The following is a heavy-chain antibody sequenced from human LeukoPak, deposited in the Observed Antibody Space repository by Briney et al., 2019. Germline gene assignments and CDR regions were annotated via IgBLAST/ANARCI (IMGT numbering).Heavy chain of an antibody. CDR1: GFTFSSYA. CDR3: ARDLSYSRDDAFDL. V-gene: IGHV3-23*01. Sequence: GGSLRLSCAASGFTFSSYAMSWVRQAPGKGLEWVSAISGGGGSTYYADSVKGRFTISRDDAKDSLYLQMSSLRADDTAVYYCARDLSYSRDDAFDLWGQGTMVTVSS. J-gene: IGHJ3*01. D-gene: IGHD3-22*01. CDR2: ISGGGGST.